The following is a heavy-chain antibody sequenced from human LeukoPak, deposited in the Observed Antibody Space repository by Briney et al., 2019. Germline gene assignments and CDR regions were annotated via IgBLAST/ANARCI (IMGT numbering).Heavy chain of an antibody. Sequence: QSGGSLRLSCAASGFTFGRHWMSWVRQAPGKGLQWVSVISGTGGNRYYADSVRGRFTISRDNPKNTLLLQMNSLRVEDTAVYYCARDVGGSGGFDIWGQGTMVTVSS. CDR2: ISGTGGNR. J-gene: IGHJ3*02. D-gene: IGHD4-23*01. CDR3: ARDVGGSGGFDI. CDR1: GFTFGRHW. V-gene: IGHV3-23*01.